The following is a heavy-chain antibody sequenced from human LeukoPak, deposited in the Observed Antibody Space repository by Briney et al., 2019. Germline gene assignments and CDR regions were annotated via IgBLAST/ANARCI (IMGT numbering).Heavy chain of an antibody. V-gene: IGHV3-21*01. J-gene: IGHJ6*03. Sequence: GGSLRLSCAASGFTFSSYSMNWVRQAPGKGLEWVSSISSSSSYIYYADSVKGRFTISRDNAKNSLYLQMNSLRAEDTAVYYCAREGATVTVYYYYYYMDVWGKGTTVTISS. CDR2: ISSSSSYI. CDR1: GFTFSSYS. D-gene: IGHD4-17*01. CDR3: AREGATVTVYYYYYYMDV.